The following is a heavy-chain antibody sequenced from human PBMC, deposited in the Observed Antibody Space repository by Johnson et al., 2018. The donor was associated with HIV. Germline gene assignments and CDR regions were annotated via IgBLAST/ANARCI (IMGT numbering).Heavy chain of an antibody. CDR1: GFTFSSYA. Sequence: VQLVESGGGLVQPGGSLRLSCAASGFTFSSYAMTWIRQAPRKGLEWVSYISSSGSTIYYADSVKGRFTISRDNSKNTLYLQMNSLRAEDTAVYYCARDRAHYYDSSGYYESGAFDIWGQGTMVTVSS. CDR3: ARDRAHYYDSSGYYESGAFDI. J-gene: IGHJ3*02. V-gene: IGHV3-48*01. CDR2: ISSSGSTI. D-gene: IGHD3-22*01.